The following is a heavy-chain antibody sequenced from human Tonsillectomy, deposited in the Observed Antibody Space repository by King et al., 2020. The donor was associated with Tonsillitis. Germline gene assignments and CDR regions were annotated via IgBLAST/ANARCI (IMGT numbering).Heavy chain of an antibody. V-gene: IGHV3-64D*06. CDR2: ISSNGATA. J-gene: IGHJ4*02. Sequence: VQLVESGGGLVQPGGSLRLSCSASGFTFSTYTIHWVRQAPGKGLEYVSAISSNGATAYYADSVKGRFTISRDNSKNTLYLQMSSLRAEDTAVYYCVKDRGANTFGGVVVTYSFDYWRQGTLVTVSS. CDR3: VKDRGANTFGGVVVTYSFDY. D-gene: IGHD3-16*02. CDR1: GFTFSTYT.